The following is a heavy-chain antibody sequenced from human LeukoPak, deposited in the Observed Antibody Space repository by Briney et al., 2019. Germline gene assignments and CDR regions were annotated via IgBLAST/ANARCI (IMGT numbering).Heavy chain of an antibody. V-gene: IGHV4-59*01. D-gene: IGHD2-21*01. CDR2: IYWTGST. CDR1: GGSISSYY. Sequence: SETLSLTCNVSGGSISSYYWSWIRQPPGKGLEWIGYIYWTGSTKYNPSLKSRVTISVDTSKTHFSLKLSSVTAADTAEYYCARDSPYSYYNYYMDVWGKGTTVTVSS. CDR3: ARDSPYSYYNYYMDV. J-gene: IGHJ6*03.